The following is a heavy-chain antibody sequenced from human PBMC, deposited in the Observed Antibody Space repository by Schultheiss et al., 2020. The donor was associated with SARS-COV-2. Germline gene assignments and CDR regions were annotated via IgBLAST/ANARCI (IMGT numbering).Heavy chain of an antibody. D-gene: IGHD1-1*01. V-gene: IGHV4-59*01. CDR1: GGSMNDYY. CDR3: ARRRDWNDVFDY. Sequence: SETLSLTCTVYGGSMNDYYWSWIRQSPKKGLEWIAYIHSGGRTNYNPSLKSRVTISVDTSKNQFTLKLKSVTAADTAVYYCARRRDWNDVFDYWGQGTLVTVFS. CDR2: IHSGGRT. J-gene: IGHJ4*02.